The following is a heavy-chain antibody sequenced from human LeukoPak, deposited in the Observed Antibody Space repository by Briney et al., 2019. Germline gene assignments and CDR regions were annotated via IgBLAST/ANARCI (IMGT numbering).Heavy chain of an antibody. CDR2: INHSGST. CDR1: GGHISTYY. V-gene: IGHV4-34*01. CDR3: AGGHVDIVATNPLAPVDY. J-gene: IGHJ4*02. Sequence: SETLSLTCTVSGGHISTYYWSWIRQPPGKGLEWIGEINHSGSTNYNPSLKSRVTISVDTSKNQFSLKLSSVTAADTAVYYCAGGHVDIVATNPLAPVDYWGQGTLVTVSS. D-gene: IGHD5-12*01.